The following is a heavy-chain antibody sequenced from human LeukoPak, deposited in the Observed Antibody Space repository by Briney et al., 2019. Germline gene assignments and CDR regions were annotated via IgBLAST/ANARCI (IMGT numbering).Heavy chain of an antibody. Sequence: GGSLRLSCAASGFTFSSYGMHWVRQAPGKGLEWVAVILYDGSNKYYADSVEGRFTISRDNSKNTLYLQMNSLRAEDTAVYYCAKPQLHSSGWYVFDYWGQGTLVTVSS. D-gene: IGHD6-19*01. CDR2: ILYDGSNK. CDR3: AKPQLHSSGWYVFDY. J-gene: IGHJ4*02. V-gene: IGHV3-30*18. CDR1: GFTFSSYG.